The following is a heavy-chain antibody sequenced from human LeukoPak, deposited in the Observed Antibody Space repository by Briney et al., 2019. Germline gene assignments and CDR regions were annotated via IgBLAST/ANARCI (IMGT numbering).Heavy chain of an antibody. V-gene: IGHV4-34*01. J-gene: IGHJ6*03. D-gene: IGHD3-22*01. CDR1: GGSFSGYY. Sequence: SETLSLTCAVYGGSFSGYYWSWIRQPPGKGLEWIGEINHSGSTNYNPSLKSRVTISVDTSKNQFSLKLSSVTAADTAVYYCARARYDSSGFGYYYYMDVWGKGTTVTISS. CDR3: ARARYDSSGFGYYYYMDV. CDR2: INHSGST.